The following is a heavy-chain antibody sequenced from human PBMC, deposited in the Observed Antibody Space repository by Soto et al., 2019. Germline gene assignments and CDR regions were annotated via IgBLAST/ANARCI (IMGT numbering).Heavy chain of an antibody. J-gene: IGHJ6*02. CDR3: ARDPYYDSSGYLASNGMDV. CDR1: GFTVSSNY. CDR2: IYSDGST. V-gene: IGHV3-53*04. Sequence: PGGSLRLSCAASGFTVSSNYMSWVRQAPGKGLEWVSVIYSDGSTYYADSVKGRFTISRHNSKNTLYLQMNGLRAEDTAVYYCARDPYYDSSGYLASNGMDVWGQGTTVTVSS. D-gene: IGHD3-22*01.